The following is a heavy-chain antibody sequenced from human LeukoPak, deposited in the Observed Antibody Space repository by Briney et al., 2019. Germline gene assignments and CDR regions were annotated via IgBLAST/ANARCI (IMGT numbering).Heavy chain of an antibody. Sequence: GESLKISCRVSGYAFASYWIGWVRHVPGKGLEWMGIIYPDDSDTKYSPSFQGQVAFSADKSVNTAYLQWSSLKASDSAMYYCARFEVNHEDSSSFYYFDHWGQGTLVTVSS. J-gene: IGHJ4*02. CDR1: GYAFASYW. CDR2: IYPDDSDT. V-gene: IGHV5-51*01. CDR3: ARFEVNHEDSSSFYYFDH. D-gene: IGHD3-22*01.